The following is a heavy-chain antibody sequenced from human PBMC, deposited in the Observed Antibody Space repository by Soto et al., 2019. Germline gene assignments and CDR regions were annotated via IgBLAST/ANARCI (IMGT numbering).Heavy chain of an antibody. CDR1: GYTFTGYY. D-gene: IGHD2-15*01. J-gene: IGHJ6*02. Sequence: ASVKVSCKASGYTFTGYYMHWVRQAPGQGLEWMGWINPNSGGTNYAQKFQGRVTMTRDTSISTAHMELSRLRSDDTAVYYCARGVFCSGGSCYPTPAGMDVWGQGTTVTVSS. V-gene: IGHV1-2*02. CDR2: INPNSGGT. CDR3: ARGVFCSGGSCYPTPAGMDV.